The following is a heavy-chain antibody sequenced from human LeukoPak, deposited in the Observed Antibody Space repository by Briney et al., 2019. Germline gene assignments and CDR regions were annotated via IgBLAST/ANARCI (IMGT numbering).Heavy chain of an antibody. J-gene: IGHJ6*02. Sequence: ASVKVSCKASGYTFTSYDINWVRQATGQGLEWMGWMNPNSGNTGYAQKFQGRVTMTRNTSISTAYMELSSPRSEDTAVYYCARSQELLPNYYYYGMDVWGQGTTVTVSS. CDR1: GYTFTSYD. V-gene: IGHV1-8*01. D-gene: IGHD1-26*01. CDR2: MNPNSGNT. CDR3: ARSQELLPNYYYYGMDV.